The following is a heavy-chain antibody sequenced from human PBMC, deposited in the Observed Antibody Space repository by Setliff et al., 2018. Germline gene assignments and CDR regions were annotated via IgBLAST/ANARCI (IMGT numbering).Heavy chain of an antibody. CDR1: GFTFSTYR. Sequence: EGSLRLSCAASGFTFSTYRMHWVRQAPGKGLEWVAVIWDDGVKKYHADSVKGRFTISRDNSKNTLYLQTNSLRPEDTAVYYCARTCSGSGCYAGLESWGQGTPVTVSS. CDR3: ARTCSGSGCYAGLES. J-gene: IGHJ4*02. CDR2: IWDDGVKK. V-gene: IGHV3-33*08. D-gene: IGHD2-15*01.